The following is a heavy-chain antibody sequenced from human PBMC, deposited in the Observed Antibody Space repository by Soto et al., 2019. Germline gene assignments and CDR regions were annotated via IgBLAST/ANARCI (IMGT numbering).Heavy chain of an antibody. J-gene: IGHJ6*02. Sequence: SETLSLTCSVSGYSATSSDYYWAWIRQPPGKGLEWIGSMFYSGLTYYNPSLKSRATLSVDTSKNQFSVRLNSVTAADTAVYYCATLSVSLSGPYGIHVWGQGTPVTV. V-gene: IGHV4-39*01. CDR3: ATLSVSLSGPYGIHV. CDR2: MFYSGLT. D-gene: IGHD2-15*01. CDR1: GYSATSSDYY.